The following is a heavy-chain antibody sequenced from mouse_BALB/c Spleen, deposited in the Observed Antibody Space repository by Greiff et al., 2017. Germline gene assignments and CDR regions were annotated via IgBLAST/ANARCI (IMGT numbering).Heavy chain of an antibody. V-gene: IGHV5-17*02. CDR3: ARRNDGNYDDAMDY. J-gene: IGHJ4*01. D-gene: IGHD2-1*01. CDR1: GFTFSSFG. Sequence: EVQLQESGGGLVQPGGSRKLSCAASGFTFSSFGMHWVRQAPEKGLEWVAYISSGRSTIYYADTVKGRFTISRDNPKNTLFLQLTSLRSEDTAMYYCARRNDGNYDDAMDYWGQGTSVTVSS. CDR2: ISSGRSTI.